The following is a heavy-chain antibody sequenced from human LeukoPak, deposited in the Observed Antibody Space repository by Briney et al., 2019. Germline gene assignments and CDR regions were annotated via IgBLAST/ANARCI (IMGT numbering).Heavy chain of an antibody. J-gene: IGHJ4*02. Sequence: GVSLRLSCSASGFTFSSYPMHWAPHATGKGREWVAIIWSDGNNKDYADSVEGRFTISRDNSKNTLFLQMNSLRAEDTAVYYCARGQPGVAAAGNLDYWGQGTLVTVSS. CDR3: ARGQPGVAAAGNLDY. CDR1: GFTFSSYP. V-gene: IGHV3-33*08. CDR2: IWSDGNNK. D-gene: IGHD6-13*01.